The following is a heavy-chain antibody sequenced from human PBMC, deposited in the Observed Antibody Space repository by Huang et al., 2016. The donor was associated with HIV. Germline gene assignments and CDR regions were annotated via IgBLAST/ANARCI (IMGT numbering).Heavy chain of an antibody. J-gene: IGHJ3*02. D-gene: IGHD3-3*01. V-gene: IGHV4-34*02. CDR2: VDYNGTV. CDR1: GGSLSGNY. CDR3: VRNPVFGDDAFDI. Sequence: QVVLQQWGTGVLKPSETLSLKCAVYGGSLSGNYWTWIRQAPGKGLEWIGEVDYNGTVSHSPAIKSRLTLLVDRFRKQVSMTMTSVTAADTAIYYCVRNPVFGDDAFDIWGQGTRVTVSS.